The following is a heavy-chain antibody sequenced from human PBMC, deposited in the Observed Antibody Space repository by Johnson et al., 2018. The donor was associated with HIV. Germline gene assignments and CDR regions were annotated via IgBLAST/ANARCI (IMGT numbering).Heavy chain of an antibody. V-gene: IGHV3-30*02. CDR2: IRYDGSNK. D-gene: IGHD1-26*01. Sequence: QVQLVESGGGVVQPGRSLRLSCAASGFTFSSYGMHWVRQAPGKGLEWVAFIRYDGSNKYYADSVQGRFTISRNNSENSLYLQMNSLRAEDTAVYYCAKSYYEEERPMGVDAFDIWGQGTMVTVSS. J-gene: IGHJ3*02. CDR1: GFTFSSYG. CDR3: AKSYYEEERPMGVDAFDI.